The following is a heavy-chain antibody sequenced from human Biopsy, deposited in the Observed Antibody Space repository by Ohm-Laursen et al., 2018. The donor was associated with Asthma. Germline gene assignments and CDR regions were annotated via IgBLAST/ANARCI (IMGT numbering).Heavy chain of an antibody. CDR2: ISKDASTQ. V-gene: IGHV3-30*03. D-gene: IGHD1-1*01. CDR1: GFAVSRDH. Sequence: SLRLSCAASGFAVSRDHMSWVRQAPGKGLEWVGVISKDASTQDYADSVKGRFTMARDNSKNTLGLQMNSLREEDTAVYYCVRDGTDDAFDIWGQGTVVSVSS. CDR3: VRDGTDDAFDI. J-gene: IGHJ3*02.